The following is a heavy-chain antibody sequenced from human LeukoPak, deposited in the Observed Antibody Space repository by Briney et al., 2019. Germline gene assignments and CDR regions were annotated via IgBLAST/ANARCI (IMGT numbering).Heavy chain of an antibody. D-gene: IGHD6-13*01. CDR2: INHSGST. V-gene: IGHV4-39*07. J-gene: IGHJ5*02. Sequence: PSETLSLTCTVSGGSISGSSYYWGWIRQPPGKGLEWIGEINHSGSTHYNPSLKSRVTISVDTSKKQFSLTVRSVTAADTAVYYCARKEGGQLVNTRRWFDPWGQGTLVTVSS. CDR1: GGSISGSSYY. CDR3: ARKEGGQLVNTRRWFDP.